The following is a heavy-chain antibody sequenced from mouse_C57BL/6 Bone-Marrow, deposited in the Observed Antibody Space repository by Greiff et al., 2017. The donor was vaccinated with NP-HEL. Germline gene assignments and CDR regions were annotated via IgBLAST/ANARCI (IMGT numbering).Heavy chain of an antibody. CDR3: VRPYYGSSPWYFDV. CDR2: IRSKSNNYAT. D-gene: IGHD1-1*01. V-gene: IGHV10-1*01. Sequence: EVQLQESGGGLVQPKGSLKLSCAASGFSFNTYAMNWVRQAPGKGLEWVARIRSKSNNYATYYADSVKDRFTISRDDSESMLYLQMNNLKTEDTAMYYCVRPYYGSSPWYFDVWGTGTTVTVSS. CDR1: GFSFNTYA. J-gene: IGHJ1*03.